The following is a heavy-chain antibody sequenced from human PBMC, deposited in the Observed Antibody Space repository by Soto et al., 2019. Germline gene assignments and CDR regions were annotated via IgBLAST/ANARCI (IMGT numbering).Heavy chain of an antibody. J-gene: IGHJ6*02. D-gene: IGHD6-19*01. CDR2: ISAYNGNT. CDR1: GYTFTSYG. Sequence: ASVKVSCKASGYTFTSYGISWVRQAPGQGLEWMGWISAYNGNTNYAQKLQGRVTMTTDTSTSTAYMELRSLRSDDTAVYYCARDWLYISGWYSGYYYGMDVWCQGTTVTVSS. CDR3: ARDWLYISGWYSGYYYGMDV. V-gene: IGHV1-18*01.